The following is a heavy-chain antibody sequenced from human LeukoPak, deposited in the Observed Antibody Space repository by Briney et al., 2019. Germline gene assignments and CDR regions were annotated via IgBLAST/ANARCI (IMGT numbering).Heavy chain of an antibody. D-gene: IGHD6-19*01. CDR2: MNPKSGNT. V-gene: IGHV1-8*01. J-gene: IGHJ5*02. CDR3: ALRQGYSSGLFVP. Sequence: GSVKVSCKASGYTFTSYDISWVRQVTGQGLEWMGWMNPKSGNTGYAQKFQGRVTMTRNTSISTAYVELNSLTSEDTAVYYCALRQGYSSGLFVPWGQGTLVTVSS. CDR1: GYTFTSYD.